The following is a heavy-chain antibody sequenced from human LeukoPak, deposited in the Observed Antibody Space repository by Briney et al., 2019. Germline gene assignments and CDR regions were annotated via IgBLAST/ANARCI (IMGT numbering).Heavy chain of an antibody. Sequence: PGGSLRLSCAASGFTFSDYYMSWIRQAPGKGLEWVSYISSSGSTIYYADSVKGRFTISRDNAKNSLYLQMNSLSAEDTAVYYCARRAGAYSHPYDYWGQGTLVTVSS. J-gene: IGHJ4*02. CDR3: ARRAGAYSHPYDY. CDR2: ISSSGSTI. CDR1: GFTFSDYY. V-gene: IGHV3-11*01. D-gene: IGHD4/OR15-4a*01.